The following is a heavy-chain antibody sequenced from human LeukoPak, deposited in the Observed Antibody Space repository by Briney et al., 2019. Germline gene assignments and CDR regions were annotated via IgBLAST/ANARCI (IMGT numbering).Heavy chain of an antibody. V-gene: IGHV1-46*01. Sequence: ASVKVSCKASGYTFTSYYIHWVRPAPRPGLEWMGIIYPSSGSTSSAKKFQGRVNMTRDTTTSTVYMELNSLRSEVTAGYSCATRMTAPAMGASHGMDVWGQGTAVTVSS. CDR1: GYTFTSYY. CDR2: IYPSSGST. J-gene: IGHJ6*02. D-gene: IGHD3-16*01. CDR3: ATRMTAPAMGASHGMDV.